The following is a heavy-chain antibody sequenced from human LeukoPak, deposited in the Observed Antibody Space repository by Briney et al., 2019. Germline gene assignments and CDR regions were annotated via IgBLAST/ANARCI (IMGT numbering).Heavy chain of an antibody. J-gene: IGHJ4*02. D-gene: IGHD3-22*01. CDR3: AKGSPYHYDSSGYYYYFDY. V-gene: IGHV3-23*01. Sequence: GGSLRLSCAASGFTSSSYAMSWVRQAPGKGLEWVSAISGSGGSTYYADSVKGRFTISRDNSKNALYLQTNSLRAEDTAVYYCAKGSPYHYDSSGYYYYFDYWGQGTLVTVSS. CDR2: ISGSGGST. CDR1: GFTSSSYA.